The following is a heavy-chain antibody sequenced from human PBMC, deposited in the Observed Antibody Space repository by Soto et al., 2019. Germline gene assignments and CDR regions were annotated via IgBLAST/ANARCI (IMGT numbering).Heavy chain of an antibody. CDR2: IKRKTDGGTT. Sequence: EVQLVESGGGLIKPGGSLRLSGAASDFTFTDAWMNWVRQAPGKGLEWVGRIKRKTDGGTTHYAAFVKGRFTISRDDSKNTLHLQMNSLKTEDTAVYYCATEHGVDCSSGMCYGDLDHWGQGTLCTVSS. J-gene: IGHJ4*01. V-gene: IGHV3-15*07. D-gene: IGHD2-2*01. CDR3: ATEHGVDCSSGMCYGDLDH. CDR1: DFTFTDAW.